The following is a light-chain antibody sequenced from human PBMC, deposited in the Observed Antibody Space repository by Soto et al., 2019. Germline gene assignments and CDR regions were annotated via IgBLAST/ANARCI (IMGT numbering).Light chain of an antibody. Sequence: QSVLTQSPSASGSPGQSVTISCTGTSSDIGGYNSVSWYQQHPGKAPKVMIYDVSKRPSGVPDRFSGYKSGNTASLTVSALQAEDEADYYCSSYTDRNNLVFGTGTKLTVL. J-gene: IGLJ1*01. CDR1: SSDIGGYNS. CDR2: DVS. V-gene: IGLV2-8*01. CDR3: SSYTDRNNLV.